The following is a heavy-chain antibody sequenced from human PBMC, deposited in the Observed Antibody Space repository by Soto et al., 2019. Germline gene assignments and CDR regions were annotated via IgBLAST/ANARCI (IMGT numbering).Heavy chain of an antibody. CDR1: GYIFTAYS. Sequence: QVQLVQSGAEVKKPGASEKVSCKASGYIFTAYSMHWVRQAPGQGLEWMGVVNPSGGSTNYAQKFRGRITMTRDTSTSTVYMDLSSLTSEDTAVYYCAREENCSDGVCYSEYFQRWGQGTLVTVSS. CDR2: VNPSGGST. J-gene: IGHJ1*01. V-gene: IGHV1-46*01. D-gene: IGHD2-15*01. CDR3: AREENCSDGVCYSEYFQR.